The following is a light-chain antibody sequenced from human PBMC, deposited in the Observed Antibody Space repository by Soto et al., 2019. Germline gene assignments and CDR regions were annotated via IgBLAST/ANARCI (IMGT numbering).Light chain of an antibody. CDR3: QSYDSRLTAYV. V-gene: IGLV1-40*01. CDR2: GNN. J-gene: IGLJ1*01. Sequence: QSVLTQPPSVSGAPGQRVTISCTGSSPSIGAGYDVHWYHQLPGAAPKLLVSGNNNRPSGVPDRFSASKSGTSASLAITGLHTEDEAQYYCQSYDSRLTAYVFGTGTKLTVL. CDR1: SPSIGAGYD.